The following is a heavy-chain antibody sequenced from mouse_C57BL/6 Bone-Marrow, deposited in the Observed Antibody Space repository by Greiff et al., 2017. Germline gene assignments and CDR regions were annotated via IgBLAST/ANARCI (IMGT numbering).Heavy chain of an antibody. Sequence: QVQLKQSGAELAKPGASVKLSCKASGYTFTSYWMHWVKQRPGQGLEWIGYINPSSGYTKYNQKFKDKATLTADNSSSTAYMHLSSLTYADSAVCYCARGEEFLYYVDYWGQGTTLTVSS. J-gene: IGHJ2*01. D-gene: IGHD2-13*01. CDR2: INPSSGYT. V-gene: IGHV1-7*01. CDR3: ARGEEFLYYVDY. CDR1: GYTFTSYW.